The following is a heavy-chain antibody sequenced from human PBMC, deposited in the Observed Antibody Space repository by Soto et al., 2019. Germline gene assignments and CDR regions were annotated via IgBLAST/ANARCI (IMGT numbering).Heavy chain of an antibody. CDR2: IYYSGST. D-gene: IGHD6-19*01. CDR3: ARRKAVAGRVWFDP. V-gene: IGHV4-61*05. Sequence: SETLSLTCTVSGGSVDSNRYYWAWIRQPPGKGLEWIGYIYYSGSTNYNPSLKSRVTISVDTSKNQFSLKLSSVTAADTAVYYCARRKAVAGRVWFDPWGQGTLVTVSS. J-gene: IGHJ5*02. CDR1: GGSVDSNRYY.